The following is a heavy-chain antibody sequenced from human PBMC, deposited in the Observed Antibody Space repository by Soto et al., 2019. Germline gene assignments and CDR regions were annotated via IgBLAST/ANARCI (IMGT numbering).Heavy chain of an antibody. Sequence: QVQLQESGPGLVQPSQTLSLTCTVSGGSISSGGYYWSWIRQHPGTGLAWIGHISYSGSTYYNTSLMVRVTISVDPSGNQFSLIVISVTAADTAVYYCARGVLHWGQGTLGNVSS. CDR3: ARGVLH. CDR1: GGSISSGGYY. J-gene: IGHJ4*01. CDR2: ISYSGST. V-gene: IGHV4-31*03.